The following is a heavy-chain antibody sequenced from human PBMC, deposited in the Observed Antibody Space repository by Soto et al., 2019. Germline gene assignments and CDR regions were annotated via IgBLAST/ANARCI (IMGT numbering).Heavy chain of an antibody. Sequence: GASVKVSCKASGYTFTSYAMHWVHQAPGQRFEWMGWINAGNGNTKYSQKFQGRVTITRDTSASTAYMELSSLRSEDTAVYYCARDLLPRYYGSGLNWFDPWGQGTLVTAPQ. CDR2: INAGNGNT. CDR3: ARDLLPRYYGSGLNWFDP. D-gene: IGHD3-10*01. V-gene: IGHV1-3*01. CDR1: GYTFTSYA. J-gene: IGHJ5*02.